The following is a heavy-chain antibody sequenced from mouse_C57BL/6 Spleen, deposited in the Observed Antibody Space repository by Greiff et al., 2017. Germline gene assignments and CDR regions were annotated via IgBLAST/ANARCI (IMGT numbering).Heavy chain of an antibody. V-gene: IGHV5-9-1*02. CDR2: ISSGGDYI. CDR3: TRDPGYYGYDVGYAMDY. J-gene: IGHJ4*01. D-gene: IGHD2-2*01. Sequence: VQRVESGEGLVKPGGSLKLSCAASGFTFSSYAMSWVRQTPEKRLEWVAYISSGGDYIYYADTVKGRFTISRDNARNTLYLQMSSLKSEDTAMYYCTRDPGYYGYDVGYAMDYWGQGTSVTVSS. CDR1: GFTFSSYA.